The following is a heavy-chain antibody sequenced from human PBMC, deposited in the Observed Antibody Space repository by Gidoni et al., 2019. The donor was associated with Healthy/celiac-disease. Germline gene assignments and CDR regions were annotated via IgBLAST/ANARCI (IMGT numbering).Heavy chain of an antibody. CDR3: ARVLEYCSSTSCYRFFDY. CDR2: ISSSSIYI. CDR1: GFTFSSSS. D-gene: IGHD2-2*01. Sequence: EVQLVYSGGGLVKPGGSLRLSCAASGFTFSSSSMHWVSQAPGKGREWVSSISSSSIYIYYADSVKGRFTISRDNAKNSLYLQMNSLRAEDTAVYYCARVLEYCSSTSCYRFFDYWGQGTLVTVSS. J-gene: IGHJ4*02. V-gene: IGHV3-21*01.